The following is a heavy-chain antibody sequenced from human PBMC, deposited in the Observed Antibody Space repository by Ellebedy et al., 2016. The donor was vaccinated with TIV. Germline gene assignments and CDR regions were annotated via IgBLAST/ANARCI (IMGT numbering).Heavy chain of an antibody. J-gene: IGHJ4*02. CDR1: GGTFSSYA. CDR2: IIPIFGTA. D-gene: IGHD3-22*01. V-gene: IGHV1-69*13. Sequence: SVKVSCXASGGTFSSYAISWVRQAPGQGLEWMGGIIPIFGTANYAQKFQGRVTITADESTSTAYMELNSLRAEDTAVYYCARDYDSSGYYHFDYWGQGTLVTVSS. CDR3: ARDYDSSGYYHFDY.